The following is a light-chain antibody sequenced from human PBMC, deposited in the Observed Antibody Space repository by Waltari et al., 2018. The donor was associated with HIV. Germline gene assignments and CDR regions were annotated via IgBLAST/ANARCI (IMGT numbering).Light chain of an antibody. CDR2: WAS. CDR1: RNVLYDSNNKNY. Sequence: DIVMTQSPDSLAVSLGERATINCKSARNVLYDSNNKNYLALYQQKPGQPPKLLIYWASTRESGVPDRFSGSGSGTDFTLTISSLQAEDVAVYYCQQYYNTPFTFGPGTKVDI. J-gene: IGKJ3*01. V-gene: IGKV4-1*01. CDR3: QQYYNTPFT.